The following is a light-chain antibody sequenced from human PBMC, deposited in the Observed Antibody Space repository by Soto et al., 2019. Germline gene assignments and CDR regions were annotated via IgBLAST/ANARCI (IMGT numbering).Light chain of an antibody. CDR1: QTINNY. Sequence: DIQMTQSPSSLSASVGDRVTITCRASQTINNYLAWYQHKPGKAPQVLIYASSILQSGVPSRFSGSRSGTEFTLTISSLEPDDFANYYCQQGHRPPRTFGQGTKLEMK. J-gene: IGKJ2*01. CDR2: ASS. V-gene: IGKV1-39*01. CDR3: QQGHRPPRT.